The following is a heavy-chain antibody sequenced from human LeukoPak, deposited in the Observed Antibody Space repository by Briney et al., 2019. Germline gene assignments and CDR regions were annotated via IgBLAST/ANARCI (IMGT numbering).Heavy chain of an antibody. D-gene: IGHD3-9*01. CDR1: GFTFTTYW. Sequence: AGGSLRLSCVGSGFTFTTYWMSWVRQAPGKGLEWVANIKQDGSEKYYVDSVKGRFTISRDNSKNTLYLQMNSLRAEDTAVYYCASPGDRVLRYFDWTTQSDFDYWGQGTLVTVSS. J-gene: IGHJ4*02. CDR2: IKQDGSEK. V-gene: IGHV3-7*01. CDR3: ASPGDRVLRYFDWTTQSDFDY.